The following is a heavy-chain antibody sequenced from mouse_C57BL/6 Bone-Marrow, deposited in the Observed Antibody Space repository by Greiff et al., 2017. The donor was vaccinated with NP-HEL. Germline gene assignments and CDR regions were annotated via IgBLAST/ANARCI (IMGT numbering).Heavy chain of an antibody. V-gene: IGHV1-81*01. CDR2: IYPRSGNT. J-gene: IGHJ4*01. Sequence: VQLVESGAELARPGASVKLSCKASGYTFTSYGISWVKQRPGQGLEWIGEIYPRSGNTYYNEKFKGKATLTADKSSRTAYMELRSLTSEDCAVFFCARWGTTAMDYWGQGTSVTVSS. CDR3: ARWGTTAMDY. CDR1: GYTFTSYG. D-gene: IGHD1-1*01.